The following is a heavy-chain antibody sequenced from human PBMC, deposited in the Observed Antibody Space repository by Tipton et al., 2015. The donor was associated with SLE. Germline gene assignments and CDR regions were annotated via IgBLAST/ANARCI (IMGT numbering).Heavy chain of an antibody. CDR2: IYPSGTA. CDR1: GGSISSNF. J-gene: IGHJ6*03. D-gene: IGHD4-11*01. Sequence: TLSLTCTVSGGSISSNFWTWIRQPPGKGLEWIGYIYPSGTANYTTSLKSRVTVSLDTSKNQFSLGLTSVTAADTAVYYCARLPNSIYSHYYYHMDVWGKGTTVTVSS. CDR3: ARLPNSIYSHYYYHMDV. V-gene: IGHV4-4*08.